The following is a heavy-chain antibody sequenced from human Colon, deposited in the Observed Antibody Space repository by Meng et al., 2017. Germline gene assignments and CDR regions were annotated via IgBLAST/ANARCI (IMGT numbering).Heavy chain of an antibody. D-gene: IGHD4-17*01. CDR3: ARRPPDYGDYNWFDP. V-gene: IGHV1-69*01. CDR2: IIPAFGTT. J-gene: IGHJ5*02. CDR1: GGTFSGFA. Sequence: QVQLVQSGAAVKKPGSSVKVSLKASGGTFSGFAMAWLRQAPGQGLEWMGGIIPAFGTTTYARQFEGRLTITADEATSTAYMELSSLTSDDTAVYYCARRPPDYGDYNWFDPWGQGTLVTVSS.